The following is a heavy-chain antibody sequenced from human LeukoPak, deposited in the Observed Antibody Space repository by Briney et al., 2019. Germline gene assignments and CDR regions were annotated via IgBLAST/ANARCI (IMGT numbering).Heavy chain of an antibody. J-gene: IGHJ6*03. CDR2: ISGSGGST. Sequence: PGGSLRLSCAASGFTFSSYAMSWGRQAPGKGLEWVSAISGSGGSTYYADSVKGRFTISRDNSKNTLYLQMNSLRAEDTAVYYCAKDRDYDFWSGSGMDVWGKGTTVTVSS. CDR3: AKDRDYDFWSGSGMDV. CDR1: GFTFSSYA. D-gene: IGHD3-3*01. V-gene: IGHV3-23*01.